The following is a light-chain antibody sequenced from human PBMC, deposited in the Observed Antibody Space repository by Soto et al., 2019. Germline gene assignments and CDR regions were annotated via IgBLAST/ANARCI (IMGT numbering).Light chain of an antibody. CDR1: SSDVGDYNY. CDR2: DVS. Sequence: SVLTQPRSVSGSPGQSVTISCTGTSSDVGDYNYVSWYKQHPGKAPKLMIYDVSKRPSGVPDRFSGSKSGNTASLTFFGLQAEDEADYYCCSYAGSYTPLYVFGTGTKVT. J-gene: IGLJ1*01. CDR3: CSYAGSYTPLYV. V-gene: IGLV2-11*01.